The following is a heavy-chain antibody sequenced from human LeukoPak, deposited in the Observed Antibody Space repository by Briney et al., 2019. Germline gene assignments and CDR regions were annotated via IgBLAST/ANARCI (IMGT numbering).Heavy chain of an antibody. Sequence: SQTLSLTCTVSGGSISSGGYYWSWIRQPAGKGLEWIGRIYTSGNTNYNPSLKSRATISVDKSKNQFSLKLSSVTAADTAVYYCAREALWFGSFDYWGQGTLVTVSS. CDR1: GGSISSGGYY. D-gene: IGHD3-10*01. J-gene: IGHJ4*02. CDR3: AREALWFGSFDY. CDR2: IYTSGNT. V-gene: IGHV4-61*02.